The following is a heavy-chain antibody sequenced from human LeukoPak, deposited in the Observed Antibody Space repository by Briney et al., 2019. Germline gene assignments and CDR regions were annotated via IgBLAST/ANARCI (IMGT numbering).Heavy chain of an antibody. Sequence: GSSVKVSCKASGGTFSSYAISWVRQAPGQGLEWMGRIIPILGIANYAQKLQGRVTITADKSTSTAYMELSSLRSEDTAVYYCARGAIQGYCSGGSCYGFFQHWGQGTLVTVSS. J-gene: IGHJ1*01. D-gene: IGHD2-15*01. CDR3: ARGAIQGYCSGGSCYGFFQH. CDR2: IIPILGIA. CDR1: GGTFSSYA. V-gene: IGHV1-69*04.